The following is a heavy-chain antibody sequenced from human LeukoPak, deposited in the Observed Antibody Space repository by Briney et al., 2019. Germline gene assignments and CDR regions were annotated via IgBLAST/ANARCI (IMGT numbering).Heavy chain of an antibody. V-gene: IGHV3-21*01. CDR1: GITFSSYG. CDR2: ISSSSSYI. CDR3: ALWFGGLNYYYYMDV. Sequence: GSLRLSCGASGITFSSYGMHWVRQAPGKGLEWVSSISSSSSYIYYADSVKGRFTISRDNAKNSLYLQMNSLRAEDTAVYYCALWFGGLNYYYYMDVWGKGTTVTISS. D-gene: IGHD3-10*01. J-gene: IGHJ6*03.